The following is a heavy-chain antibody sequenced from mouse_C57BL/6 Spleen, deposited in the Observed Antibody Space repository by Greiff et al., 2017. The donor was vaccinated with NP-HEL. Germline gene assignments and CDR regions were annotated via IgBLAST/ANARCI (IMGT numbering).Heavy chain of an antibody. J-gene: IGHJ3*01. CDR2: IYPGDGDT. CDR1: GYAFSSSW. CDR3: DSEGGLHSTWFAY. V-gene: IGHV1-82*01. D-gene: IGHD3-1*01. Sequence: VQLQQSGPELVKPGASVKISCKASGYAFSSSWMNWVKQRPGKGLEWIGRIYPGDGDTNYNGKFKGKATLTADKSSSTAYMQLSSLTSEDSAVSFCDSEGGLHSTWFAYWGQGTLVTVSA.